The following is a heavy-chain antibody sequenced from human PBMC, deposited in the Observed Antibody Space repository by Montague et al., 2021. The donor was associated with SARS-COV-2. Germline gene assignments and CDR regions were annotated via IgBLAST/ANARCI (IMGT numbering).Heavy chain of an antibody. J-gene: IGHJ4*02. D-gene: IGHD1-1*01. CDR2: IGDSGEVI. Sequence: SLRLSCAASGFTFSNYGFSWARLAPGKGLEWVSGIGDSGEVIHYADAVKGRFTISRDSSMDTLFLQMNGLRAEDTAIYYCAKGGTGTNMIFDYWGQGVLVAVSS. CDR1: GFTFSNYG. CDR3: AKGGTGTNMIFDY. V-gene: IGHV3-23*01.